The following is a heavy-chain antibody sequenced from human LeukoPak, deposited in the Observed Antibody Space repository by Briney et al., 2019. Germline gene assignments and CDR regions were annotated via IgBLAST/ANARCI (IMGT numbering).Heavy chain of an antibody. CDR3: ARDTGPVAGIEDYFDY. CDR1: GYTFTSYY. V-gene: IGHV1-46*01. D-gene: IGHD6-19*01. J-gene: IGHJ4*02. CDR2: INPSGGST. Sequence: ASVKVSFKASGYTFTSYYMHWVRQAPGQGLEWMGIINPSGGSTSYAQKFQGRVTMTRDTSTSTVYMELSSLRSEDTAVYYCARDTGPVAGIEDYFDYWGQGTLVTVSS.